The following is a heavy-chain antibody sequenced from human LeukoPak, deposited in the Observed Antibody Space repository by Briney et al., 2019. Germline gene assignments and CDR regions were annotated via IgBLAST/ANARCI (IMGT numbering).Heavy chain of an antibody. CDR2: MNPNSGNT. D-gene: IGHD3-10*01. CDR3: ARGGGGSGSYRGRVFDY. Sequence: ASVKVSCKASGGTFSSYAINWVRQATGQGLEWMGWMNPNSGNTGYAQKFQGRVTMTRNTSISTAYMELSSLRSEDTAVYYCARGGGGSGSYRGRVFDYWGQGTLVTVSS. J-gene: IGHJ4*02. V-gene: IGHV1-8*02. CDR1: GGTFSSYA.